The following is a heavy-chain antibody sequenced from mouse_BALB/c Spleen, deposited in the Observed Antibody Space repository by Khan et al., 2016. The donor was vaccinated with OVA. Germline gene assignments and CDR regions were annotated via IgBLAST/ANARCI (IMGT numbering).Heavy chain of an antibody. J-gene: IGHJ3*01. CDR1: GYTFTTYT. Sequence: QVQLKQSGAELARPGASVKMSCKTSGYTFTTYTLHWVKQRPGRSLEWIGYINPSNDYTNYNQKFKDKSTLTADKSSSTAYMQLSSLTSEDSAVYYCARSGQLGLRGGFTYWSQGTLVTVSA. V-gene: IGHV1-4*01. CDR3: ARSGQLGLRGGFTY. D-gene: IGHD3-2*01. CDR2: INPSNDYT.